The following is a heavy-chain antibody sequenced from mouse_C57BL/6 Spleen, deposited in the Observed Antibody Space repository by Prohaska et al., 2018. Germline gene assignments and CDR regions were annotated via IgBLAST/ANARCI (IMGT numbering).Heavy chain of an antibody. CDR2: IDPSDSYT. CDR1: GYTFTSYW. CDR3: AREDYYGSSRYWYCDV. D-gene: IGHD1-1*01. V-gene: IGHV1-59*01. J-gene: IGHJ1*03. Sequence: QVQLQQPGAELVRPGTSVKLSCKASGYTFTSYWMHWVKQRPGQGLEWIGVIDPSDSYTNYNQKFKGKATLTVDTSSSTAYMQLSSLTSEDSAVYYCAREDYYGSSRYWYCDVWGTGTTVTVSS.